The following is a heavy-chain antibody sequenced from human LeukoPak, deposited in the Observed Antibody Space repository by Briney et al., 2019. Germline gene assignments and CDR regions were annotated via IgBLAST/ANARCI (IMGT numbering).Heavy chain of an antibody. Sequence: PGGSLRLSCAASGFTFSSYGMRWVRQAPGKGLEWVSTISGSGGSTYYADSVRGRFTISRDNSKNTLYLQMNSLRVEDTAVYYCAKENGYYYDSSVLLGYWGQGTLVTVSS. CDR2: ISGSGGST. CDR3: AKENGYYYDSSVLLGY. J-gene: IGHJ4*02. CDR1: GFTFSSYG. V-gene: IGHV3-23*01. D-gene: IGHD3-22*01.